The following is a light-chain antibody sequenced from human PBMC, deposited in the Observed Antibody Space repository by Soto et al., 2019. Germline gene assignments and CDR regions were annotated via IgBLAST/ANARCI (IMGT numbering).Light chain of an antibody. Sequence: AIQLTQSPSSLSASVGDRVTITCRASQGISSALAWYQQKPGKAPKLLIYDASSLESGVPSRFSGSASGTDFTLTISILQPEDVATYYCQQFNNYPRTFGQGTKVEIK. CDR3: QQFNNYPRT. V-gene: IGKV1D-13*01. CDR1: QGISSA. CDR2: DAS. J-gene: IGKJ1*01.